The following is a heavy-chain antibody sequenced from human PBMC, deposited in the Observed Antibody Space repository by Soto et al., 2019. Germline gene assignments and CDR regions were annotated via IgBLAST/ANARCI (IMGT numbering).Heavy chain of an antibody. CDR3: ARDFDYYGSGRYYYYYGMDV. D-gene: IGHD3-10*01. Sequence: PGGSLRLSCAASGFTFSSYAMHWVRQAPGKGLEWVAAISYDGSNKYYADSVKGRFTISRDNSKNTLYLQMNSLRAEDTAVYYCARDFDYYGSGRYYYYYGMDVWGQGTTVTVSS. CDR1: GFTFSSYA. J-gene: IGHJ6*02. V-gene: IGHV3-30-3*01. CDR2: ISYDGSNK.